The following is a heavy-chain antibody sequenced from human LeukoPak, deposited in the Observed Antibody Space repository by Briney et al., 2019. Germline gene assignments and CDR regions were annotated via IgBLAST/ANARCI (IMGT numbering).Heavy chain of an antibody. Sequence: GGSLRLSCAASGFIFNNFGLGWVRQAPGKGLEWVSGISNDGGGTTYADFVKGRFTISRDNSKNTLFLQRNSLRADDTALYYCAKVSSGYFLDLWGQGTPVSSPS. J-gene: IGHJ5*02. CDR1: GFIFNNFG. CDR3: AKVSSGYFLDL. D-gene: IGHD3-22*01. V-gene: IGHV3-23*01. CDR2: ISNDGGGT.